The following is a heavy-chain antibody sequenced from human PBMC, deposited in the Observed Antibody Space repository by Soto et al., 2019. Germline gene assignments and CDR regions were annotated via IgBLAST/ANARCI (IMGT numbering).Heavy chain of an antibody. Sequence: SVTLSLTCTVSGGSISSSSYYWGWIRQPPGKGLEWIGSIYYSGSTYYNPSLKSRVTISVDTSKNQFSLKLSSVTAADTAVYYCARRGSGSYSDYLGQGTLVTVSS. V-gene: IGHV4-39*01. CDR2: IYYSGST. D-gene: IGHD3-10*01. CDR3: ARRGSGSYSDY. J-gene: IGHJ4*02. CDR1: GGSISSSSYY.